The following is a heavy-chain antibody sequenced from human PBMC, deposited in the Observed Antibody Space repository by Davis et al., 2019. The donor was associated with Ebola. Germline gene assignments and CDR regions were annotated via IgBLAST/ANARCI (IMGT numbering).Heavy chain of an antibody. V-gene: IGHV1-46*02. CDR2: INPSGGST. Sequence: AASVKVSCKASGYTFNSYYIHWVRQAPGQGLEWMGIINPSGGSTTYAQKFQGRVTMTRDTSTRTVYMELNSLRAEDTAVYYCTRITVFGVEYMDVWGKGATVTVSS. J-gene: IGHJ6*03. D-gene: IGHD3-3*01. CDR3: TRITVFGVEYMDV. CDR1: GYTFNSYY.